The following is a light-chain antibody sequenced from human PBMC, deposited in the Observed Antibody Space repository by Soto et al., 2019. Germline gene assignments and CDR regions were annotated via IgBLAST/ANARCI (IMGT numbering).Light chain of an antibody. Sequence: DVVMTQTPLSLSVAPGQPASISCKSSQSLLHITGETFLFWYLQKPGQSPQLLIYEVSTRVSGVPDRFSGSESGTDFTLEIRRVETDDVGIYYCMQSTQLPPTFGQGTRL. J-gene: IGKJ5*01. V-gene: IGKV2D-29*02. CDR2: EVS. CDR1: QSLLHITGETF. CDR3: MQSTQLPPT.